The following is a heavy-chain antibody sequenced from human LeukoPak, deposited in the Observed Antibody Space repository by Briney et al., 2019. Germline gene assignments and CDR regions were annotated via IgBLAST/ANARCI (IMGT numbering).Heavy chain of an antibody. J-gene: IGHJ3*02. D-gene: IGHD3-3*01. Sequence: GGSLRLSCAASGFIVSSNYMSWDRQAPGKGLEWVSVIYRGGSTYYADSVKGRFTISRDNSKNTLYLQMNSLRAEDTAVYYCARGLTIDDAFDIWGQGTMVTVSS. CDR2: IYRGGST. CDR3: ARGLTIDDAFDI. CDR1: GFIVSSNY. V-gene: IGHV3-66*01.